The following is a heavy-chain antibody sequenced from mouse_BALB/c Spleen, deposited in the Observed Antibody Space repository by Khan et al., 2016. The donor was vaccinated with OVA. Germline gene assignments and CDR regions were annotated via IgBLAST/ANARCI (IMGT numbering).Heavy chain of an antibody. D-gene: IGHD2-14*01. V-gene: IGHV4-2*02. J-gene: IGHJ3*02. CDR3: ARQERYGKHAK. Sequence: VQLKVSGGGLVQPGGSLILSCAASGFAFSRYWMSWARTDPGKVQEWLGEIHPGSSTINYTPSLTDKFIISRDNAKNTLYLQMRKVRFKDTALYDCARQERYGKHAKWGQGTLVTVSA. CDR2: IHPGSSTI. CDR1: GFAFSRYW.